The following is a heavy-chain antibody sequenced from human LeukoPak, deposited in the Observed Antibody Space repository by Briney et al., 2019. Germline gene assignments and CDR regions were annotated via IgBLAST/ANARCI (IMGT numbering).Heavy chain of an antibody. CDR1: GGSISSSSYY. Sequence: SETLSLTCTVSGGSISSSSYYWGWIRQPPGKGLEWIGNIYYSGSTYYNPSLKSRVTISVDTSKNQFSLKLSSVTAADTAVCYCARHHLTTPDYWGQGTLVTVSS. CDR3: ARHHLTTPDY. D-gene: IGHD4-17*01. V-gene: IGHV4-39*01. J-gene: IGHJ4*02. CDR2: IYYSGST.